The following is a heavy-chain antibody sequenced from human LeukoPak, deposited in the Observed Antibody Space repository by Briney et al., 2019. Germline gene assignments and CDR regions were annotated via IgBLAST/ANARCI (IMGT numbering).Heavy chain of an antibody. V-gene: IGHV4-59*01. CDR2: IYYSGHT. CDR3: ARGGTRDNWVYYIDY. CDR1: GGSISNYY. Sequence: PSETLSLTCAVSGGSISNYYWSWIRQSPEKGLEWIGCIYYSGHTNYNPSLKSRVTMSVDTSKNQFSLKLTSVTAADTAVYYCARGGTRDNWVYYIDYWGQGTLVTVSS. J-gene: IGHJ4*02. D-gene: IGHD1-1*01.